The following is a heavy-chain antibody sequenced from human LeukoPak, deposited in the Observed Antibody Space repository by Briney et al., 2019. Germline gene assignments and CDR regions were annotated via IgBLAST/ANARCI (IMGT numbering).Heavy chain of an antibody. CDR3: ARGDYYDSSGGDYYYMDV. D-gene: IGHD3-22*01. Sequence: ASVKVSCKASGYTFTGYYMHWVRQAPGQGLEWMGWINPNSGGTNYAQKFQGRVTMTRDTSISTAYMELRSLRSDDTAVYYCARGDYYDSSGGDYYYMDVWGKGTTVTVSS. CDR2: INPNSGGT. J-gene: IGHJ6*03. CDR1: GYTFTGYY. V-gene: IGHV1-2*02.